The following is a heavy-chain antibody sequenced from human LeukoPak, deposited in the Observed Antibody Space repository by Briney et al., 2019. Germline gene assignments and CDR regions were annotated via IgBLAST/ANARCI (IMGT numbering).Heavy chain of an antibody. CDR3: ATKVPGTSHFSS. V-gene: IGHV3-48*04. CDR1: GFTFSSHS. J-gene: IGHJ4*02. Sequence: PGGSLRLSCAASGFTFSSHSMNWVRQAPGKGLEWLSYIDSGSGNIYYRDSVKGRFTISRDNAKSSVYLQMDSLRAEDMALYYCATKVPGTSHFSSWGQGTLVTVSS. D-gene: IGHD6-19*01. CDR2: IDSGSGNI.